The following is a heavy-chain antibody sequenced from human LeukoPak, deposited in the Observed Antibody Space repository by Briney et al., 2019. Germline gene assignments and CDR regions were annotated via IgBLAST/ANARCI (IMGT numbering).Heavy chain of an antibody. D-gene: IGHD3-10*01. V-gene: IGHV4-38-2*02. J-gene: IGHJ4*02. CDR3: ARQDGSGSYSPFDY. Sequence: SETLSLTCTVSGYSISSGYYWGWIRQPPGKGLEWIGSIYYSGSTYYNPSLKSRVTISVDTSKNQFSLKLSSVTAADTAVYYCARQDGSGSYSPFDYWGQGTLVTVSS. CDR1: GYSISSGYY. CDR2: IYYSGST.